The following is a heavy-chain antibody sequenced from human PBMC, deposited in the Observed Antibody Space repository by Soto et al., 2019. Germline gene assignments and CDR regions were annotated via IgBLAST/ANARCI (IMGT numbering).Heavy chain of an antibody. CDR2: INQDGTVK. Sequence: GGSLRLSCSASGFTFTSSWMNWVRQAPGKGLEWVANINQDGTVKYYVDSVKGRFTISRDNARNSVFLQMDRLRIEDTAIYYCARAAFSSTSSWGQGTVVTVSS. V-gene: IGHV3-7*01. CDR3: ARAAFSSTSS. J-gene: IGHJ5*02. CDR1: GFTFTSSW. D-gene: IGHD2-2*01.